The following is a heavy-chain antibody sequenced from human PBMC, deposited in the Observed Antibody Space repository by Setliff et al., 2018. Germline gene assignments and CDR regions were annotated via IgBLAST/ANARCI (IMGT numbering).Heavy chain of an antibody. V-gene: IGHV1-18*04. D-gene: IGHD2-2*01. CDR1: GYTFNNYG. J-gene: IGHJ4*02. Sequence: ASVKVSCKASGYTFNNYGINWVRQAPGQGFEWMGWMSVYAQKFQGRVTMTTDTPTSTAYMELRSLTSDDTAVYYCARGPVDFVVVPAAAKFDYWGQGTLVTV. CDR2: MSVY. CDR3: ARGPVDFVVVPAAAKFDY.